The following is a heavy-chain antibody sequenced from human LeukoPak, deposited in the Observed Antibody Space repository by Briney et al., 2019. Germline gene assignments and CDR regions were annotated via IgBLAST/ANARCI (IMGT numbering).Heavy chain of an antibody. CDR1: GFSLSTSGMC. CDR2: IDWDDDK. D-gene: IGHD3-10*01. J-gene: IGHJ4*02. V-gene: IGHV2-70*12. Sequence: SGPTLVNPTQTLTPTCTFSGFSLSTSGMCVSWIRQPPGKALEWLARIDWDDDKYYSTSLKTRLTISKDTSKNQVVLTMTNMDPVDTATYYCAHRRAGVRGVIVDYWGQGTLVTVSS. CDR3: AHRRAGVRGVIVDY.